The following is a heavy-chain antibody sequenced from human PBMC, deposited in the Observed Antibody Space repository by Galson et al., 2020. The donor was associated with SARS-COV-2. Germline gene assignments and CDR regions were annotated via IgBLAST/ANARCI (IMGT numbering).Heavy chain of an antibody. D-gene: IGHD3-10*01. J-gene: IGHJ6*02. V-gene: IGHV5-51*01. CDR1: GYSFTSYW. CDR3: ARQGSFINADYYYYGMDV. Sequence: KIGESLKISCKGSGYSFTSYWIGWVRQMPGKGLEWMGIIYPGDSDTRYSPSFQGQVTISADKSISTAYLQWSSLKASDTAMYYCARQGSFINADYYYYGMDVWGQGTTVTVSS. CDR2: IYPGDSDT.